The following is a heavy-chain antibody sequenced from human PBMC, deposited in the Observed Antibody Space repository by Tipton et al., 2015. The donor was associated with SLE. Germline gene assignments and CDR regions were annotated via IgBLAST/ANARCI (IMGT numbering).Heavy chain of an antibody. CDR2: IHNSGST. J-gene: IGHJ5*02. D-gene: IGHD3-16*01. CDR1: GDSISRGSYY. CDR3: AREEGHDSNWGWLDP. Sequence: PGLVKPSETLSLTCTVSGDSISRGSYYWSWIRQPVGKGLEWIGQIHNSGSTNYNASLKSRVTISLDTSKNQFFLRLSFVSAADTAIYYCAREEGHDSNWGWLDPWGQGTLVSVSS. V-gene: IGHV4-61*02.